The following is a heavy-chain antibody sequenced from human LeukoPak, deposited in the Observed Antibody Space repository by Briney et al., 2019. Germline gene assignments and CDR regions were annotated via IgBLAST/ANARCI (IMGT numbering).Heavy chain of an antibody. CDR1: RYTFTSYG. D-gene: IGHD3-22*01. CDR3: ARPTYYDLPRPPTSPDASYI. V-gene: IGHV1-18*01. Sequence: ASVKVSSKDSRYTFTSYGSRWVRQAPGQGLEWMGWISAYNGNTNYAQKLQGRVTMTTDTSTSTAYMELRSLRSDDTAVYYCARPTYYDLPRPPTSPDASYIWGQGTMVTVSS. CDR2: ISAYNGNT. J-gene: IGHJ3*02.